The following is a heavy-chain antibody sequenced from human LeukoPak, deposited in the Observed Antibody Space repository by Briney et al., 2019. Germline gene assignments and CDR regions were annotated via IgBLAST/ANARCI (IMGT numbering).Heavy chain of an antibody. CDR2: IYPGDSDT. J-gene: IGHJ4*02. Sequence: GESLKISCKGSGYSLTTYWIGWLRQMPGKGLEWMGIIYPGDSDTRYSPSFQGQITISADKSITTAYLQWSSLKASDTAMYYCARQGYSYGYDYWGQGTLVTVSS. CDR1: GYSLTTYW. D-gene: IGHD5-18*01. CDR3: ARQGYSYGYDY. V-gene: IGHV5-51*01.